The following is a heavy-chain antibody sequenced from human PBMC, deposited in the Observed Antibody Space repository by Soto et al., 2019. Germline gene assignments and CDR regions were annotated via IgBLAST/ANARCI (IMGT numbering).Heavy chain of an antibody. CDR2: LYYSGST. CDR1: QESLNRAANS. CDR3: GTMPIVVEPAPMDV. J-gene: IGHJ6*02. Sequence: ARTVQQESLNRAANSYSLIRHPPGNGLDWLGYLYYSGSTSYNASLKSRTSISADPSNNQFSLKLHSLTAADTAVYFCGTMPIVVEPAPMDVWVPGTAVT. V-gene: IGHV4-30-4*08. D-gene: IGHD2-2*01.